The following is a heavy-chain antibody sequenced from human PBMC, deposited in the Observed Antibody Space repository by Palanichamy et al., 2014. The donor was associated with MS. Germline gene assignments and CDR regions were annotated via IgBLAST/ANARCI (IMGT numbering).Heavy chain of an antibody. D-gene: IGHD6-13*01. CDR3: ARVSQQVPYYYYYYMDV. Sequence: QLQHGGGRTVEGLRRPCPSPALSMVGPFSDYHWSWIRQPPRKGLEWIGEINHSGSTNYNPSLKSRVTISVDTSKNQFSLRLSSVTAADTAVYYCARVSQQVPYYYYYYMDVWGKGTTVTVSS. CDR2: INHSGST. V-gene: IGHV4-34*01. CDR1: VGPFSDYH. J-gene: IGHJ6*03.